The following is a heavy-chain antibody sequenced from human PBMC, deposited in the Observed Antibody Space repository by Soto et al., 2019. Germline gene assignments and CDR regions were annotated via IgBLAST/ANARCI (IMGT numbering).Heavy chain of an antibody. CDR1: GYTFTGYY. J-gene: IGHJ4*02. Sequence: GASVKVSCKASGYTFTGYYIHWVRQAPGQGLEWMGLINPNNGDTNYAQNFQGRVSMTRDTSTSTVYMELSSLRFDDTAVYYCARHSGYDYVFDYWGQGTLVTVSS. V-gene: IGHV1-2*02. CDR2: INPNNGDT. D-gene: IGHD5-12*01. CDR3: ARHSGYDYVFDY.